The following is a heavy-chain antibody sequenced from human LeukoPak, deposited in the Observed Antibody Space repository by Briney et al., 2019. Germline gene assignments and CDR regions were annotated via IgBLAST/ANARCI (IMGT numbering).Heavy chain of an antibody. CDR1: GYSISSGYY. D-gene: IGHD5-12*01. Sequence: SETLSLTYTVSGYSISSGYYWGWIRQPPGKGLEWIGSIYHSGSTYYNPSLKSRVTISVDTSKNQFSLKLSSVTAADTAVYYCARGKDIVATSGFDYWGQGTLVTVSS. J-gene: IGHJ4*02. CDR2: IYHSGST. CDR3: ARGKDIVATSGFDY. V-gene: IGHV4-38-2*02.